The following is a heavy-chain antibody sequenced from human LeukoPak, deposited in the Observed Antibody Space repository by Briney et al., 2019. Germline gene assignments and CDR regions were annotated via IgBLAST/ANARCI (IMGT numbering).Heavy chain of an antibody. J-gene: IGHJ4*02. CDR3: ARGLWFGDENPPYFDY. V-gene: IGHV4-61*02. D-gene: IGHD3-10*01. Sequence: SQTLSLTCTASGGSISSSNYYWSWIRQPAGKGLEWIGRIYTSGSTNYNPSLKSRVTISVGTSKNQFSLRLSSVTAADTAVYYCARGLWFGDENPPYFDYWGQGTLVTVSS. CDR2: IYTSGST. CDR1: GGSISSSNYY.